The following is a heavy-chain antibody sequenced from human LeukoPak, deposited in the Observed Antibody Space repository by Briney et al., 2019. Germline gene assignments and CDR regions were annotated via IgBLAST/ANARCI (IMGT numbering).Heavy chain of an antibody. CDR2: VIPILGVA. CDR1: GGTFSSYT. CDR3: AREESADIVVVPAAIQHWFDP. Sequence: ASVKVSCKASGGTFSSYTISWVRQAPGQGLEWMGRVIPILGVANYAQKFQGRVTITADKSTSTAYMELSSLRSEDTAVYYCAREESADIVVVPAAIQHWFDPWGQGILVTVSS. V-gene: IGHV1-69*04. D-gene: IGHD2-2*01. J-gene: IGHJ5*02.